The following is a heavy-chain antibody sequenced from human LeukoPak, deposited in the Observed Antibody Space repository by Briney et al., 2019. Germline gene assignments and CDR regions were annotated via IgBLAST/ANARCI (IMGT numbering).Heavy chain of an antibody. CDR1: GYTFTGYY. D-gene: IGHD2-2*01. CDR3: ARESSRDIVVVPAAPGNWFDP. Sequence: ASVKVSCKASGYTFTGYYMHWVRQAPGQGLEWMGWINPNSGGTNYAQKFQGRVTMTRDTSISTAYMELSRLRSDDTAVYYCARESSRDIVVVPAAPGNWFDPWGQGPWSPSPQ. J-gene: IGHJ5*02. V-gene: IGHV1-2*02. CDR2: INPNSGGT.